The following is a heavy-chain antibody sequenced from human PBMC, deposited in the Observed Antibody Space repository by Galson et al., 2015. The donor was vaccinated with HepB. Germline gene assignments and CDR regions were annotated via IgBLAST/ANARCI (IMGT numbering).Heavy chain of an antibody. CDR3: RSSWLRRGMDV. CDR1: GFTFSSYW. CDR2: IKQDGSEK. J-gene: IGHJ6*02. Sequence: SLRLSCAASGFTFSSYWMSWVRQAPGKGLEWVANIKQDGSEKYYVDSVKGRFTISRDNAKNSLYLQMNSLRAEDTAVYYCRSSWLRRGMDVWGQGTTVTVSS. V-gene: IGHV3-7*03. D-gene: IGHD5-18*01.